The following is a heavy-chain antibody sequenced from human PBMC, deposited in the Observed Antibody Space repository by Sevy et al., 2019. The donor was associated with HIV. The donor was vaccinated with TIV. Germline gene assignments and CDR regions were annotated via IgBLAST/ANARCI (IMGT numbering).Heavy chain of an antibody. CDR1: GFTFSPYA. V-gene: IGHV3-23*01. J-gene: IGHJ6*02. CDR3: AKGDRSFYGLDV. Sequence: GGSLRLSCAASGFTFSPYAMSWVRQAPGKGLEWVSAISGSGGNTYNADSVEGRFTISRDNSKNTLYLEMNSLRVEDTAVYYCAKGDRSFYGLDVWGQGTTVTVSS. CDR2: ISGSGGNT. D-gene: IGHD3-22*01.